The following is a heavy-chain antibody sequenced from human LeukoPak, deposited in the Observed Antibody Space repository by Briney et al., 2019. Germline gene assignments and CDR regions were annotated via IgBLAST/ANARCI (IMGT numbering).Heavy chain of an antibody. CDR1: GYSIISGYY. Sequence: SETLSLTCTVSGYSIISGYYWGWIRQPPGKGLEWIGSLYHSGTTYYNPSLTSRVTISVDTSKNQFSLKLSSVTAADTAVYYCTRGTTMIVVSTIDYWGQGTLVTVSS. D-gene: IGHD3-22*01. V-gene: IGHV4-38-2*02. CDR2: LYHSGTT. J-gene: IGHJ4*02. CDR3: TRGTTMIVVSTIDY.